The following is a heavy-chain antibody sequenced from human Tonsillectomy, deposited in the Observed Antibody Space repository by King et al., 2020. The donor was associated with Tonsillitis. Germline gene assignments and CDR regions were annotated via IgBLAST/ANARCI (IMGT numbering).Heavy chain of an antibody. CDR2: ISYDGSNK. CDR1: GFTFSNYA. Sequence: VQLVESGGGVVQPGRSLRLSCAASGFTFSNYAIHWVRQAPGKGLEWVAVISYDGSNKYYADSVQGRFTISRDNSKNTLYLQMNSLRAEDTAVYYCARDERDGYNYYYSGMDVWGQGTTVTVSS. CDR3: ARDERDGYNYYYSGMDV. J-gene: IGHJ6*02. D-gene: IGHD5-24*01. V-gene: IGHV3-30*04.